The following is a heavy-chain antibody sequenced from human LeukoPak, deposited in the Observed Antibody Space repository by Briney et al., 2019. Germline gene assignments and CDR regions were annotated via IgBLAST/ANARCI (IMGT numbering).Heavy chain of an antibody. J-gene: IGHJ4*02. CDR1: GGSNSSGSYY. CDR2: IYTSGST. D-gene: IGHD6-19*01. CDR3: ARARKSSDWDNPDY. V-gene: IGHV4-61*02. Sequence: SETLSLTCTVSGGSNSSGSYYWSWIRQLAGKGLEWIGRIYTSGSTNYNPSLKSRVTISVDTSKNQFSLKLSSVTAADTAVYYCARARKSSDWDNPDYWGQGTLVTVSS.